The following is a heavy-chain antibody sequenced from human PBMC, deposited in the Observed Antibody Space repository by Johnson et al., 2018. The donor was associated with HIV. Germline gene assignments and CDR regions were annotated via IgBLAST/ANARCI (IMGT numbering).Heavy chain of an antibody. CDR2: IYSGGST. CDR1: GFTVSSNY. J-gene: IGHJ3*02. CDR3: ARGEMATTYHDAFDI. Sequence: EVQLVESGGGVVQPGRSLRLSCAASGFTVSSNYMSWVRQAPGKGLEWVSVIYSGGSTYYADSVKGRFTISRDNSKNTRYLQMNTLRAEDTAVYYCARGEMATTYHDAFDIWGQGTMVTVSS. V-gene: IGHV3-66*01. D-gene: IGHD5-24*01.